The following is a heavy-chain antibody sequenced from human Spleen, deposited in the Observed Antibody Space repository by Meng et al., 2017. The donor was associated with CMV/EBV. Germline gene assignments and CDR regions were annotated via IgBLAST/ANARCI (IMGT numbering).Heavy chain of an antibody. CDR1: GYTFTGYH. J-gene: IGHJ4*02. Sequence: ASVKVSCKASGYTFTGYHLHWVRQAPGQGLEWMGWMNPDSGGTNYVQKFQGRVTMTRDTSINSAYMELSRLRSDDTAVYYCARLYTSSWSEGNFDYWGQGTLVTVSS. CDR2: MNPDSGGT. D-gene: IGHD6-13*01. CDR3: ARLYTSSWSEGNFDY. V-gene: IGHV1-2*02.